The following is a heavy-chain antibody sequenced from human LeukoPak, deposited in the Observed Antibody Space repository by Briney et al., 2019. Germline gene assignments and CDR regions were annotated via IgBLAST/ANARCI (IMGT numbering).Heavy chain of an antibody. D-gene: IGHD3-22*01. CDR3: AKDGWYYESSGLGAFDV. CDR1: GFTFSSYA. V-gene: IGHV3-23*01. Sequence: SGGSLRLSCAASGFTFSSYAMSWVRQAPGKGLEWVSTISGRGGSTYYADSVKGRFTISRDNSKNTLYLQMDSLRADDTAVYYCAKDGWYYESSGLGAFDVWGQGTMVTASS. J-gene: IGHJ3*01. CDR2: ISGRGGST.